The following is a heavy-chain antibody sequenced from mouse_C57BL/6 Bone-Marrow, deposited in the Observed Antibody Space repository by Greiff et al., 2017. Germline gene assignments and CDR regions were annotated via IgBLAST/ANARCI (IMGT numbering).Heavy chain of an antibody. CDR3: ARPHYYGTSSWFAY. CDR2: IYPGSGST. J-gene: IGHJ3*01. V-gene: IGHV1-55*01. D-gene: IGHD1-1*01. Sequence: QVQLQQPGAELVKPGASVKMSCKASGYTFTSYWITWVKQRPGQGLEWIGDIYPGSGSTNYNEKFKSKATLTVDTSSSTAYMQLSSLTSEDSAVYYCARPHYYGTSSWFAYWGQGTLVTVSA. CDR1: GYTFTSYW.